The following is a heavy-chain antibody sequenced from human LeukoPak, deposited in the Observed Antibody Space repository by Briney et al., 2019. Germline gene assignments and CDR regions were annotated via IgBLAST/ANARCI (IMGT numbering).Heavy chain of an antibody. J-gene: IGHJ4*02. CDR1: GFTFSSYA. CDR3: ARAPGPPYYDILTGPRLDY. CDR2: ISYDGSNK. Sequence: QTGGSLRLSCAASGFTFSSYAMHWVRQAPGKGLEWVAVISYDGSNKYYADSVKGRFTISRDNSKNTLYLQMSSLRAEDTAVYYCARAPGPPYYDILTGPRLDYWGQGTLVTVSS. V-gene: IGHV3-30-3*01. D-gene: IGHD3-9*01.